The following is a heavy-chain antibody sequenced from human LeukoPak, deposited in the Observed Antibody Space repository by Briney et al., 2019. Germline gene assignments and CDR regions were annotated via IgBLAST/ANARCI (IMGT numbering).Heavy chain of an antibody. CDR3: ARAEGGTIFGVVIS. Sequence: ASVKVSCKASGYTFTDYHMHWVRQAPGQGLEWMGRINPNSGGTNYAQKFQGRVTMTRDTSISTAYMELSRLRSDDTAVYYCARAEGGTIFGVVISWGQGTLVTVSS. D-gene: IGHD3-3*01. V-gene: IGHV1-2*06. CDR1: GYTFTDYH. J-gene: IGHJ5*02. CDR2: INPNSGGT.